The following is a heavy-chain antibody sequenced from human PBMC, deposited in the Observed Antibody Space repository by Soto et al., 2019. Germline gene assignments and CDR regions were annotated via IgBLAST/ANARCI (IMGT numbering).Heavy chain of an antibody. V-gene: IGHV2-5*01. D-gene: IGHD1-1*01. CDR2: VYWHDDK. Sequence: QITLKHSGPTLVKPTQTLTLTCTVSGFSLTTPGLGVGWIRQPPGKALEWLTLVYWHDDKRYSSSLRDRLTTARDTSNNQVVLSMTNMDPEDSATYYCVRLMSTDTTGYFDYWGQGILVTVSS. CDR3: VRLMSTDTTGYFDY. J-gene: IGHJ4*02. CDR1: GFSLTTPGLG.